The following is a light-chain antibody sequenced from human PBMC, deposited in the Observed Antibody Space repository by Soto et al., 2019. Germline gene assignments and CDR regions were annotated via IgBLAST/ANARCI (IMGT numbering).Light chain of an antibody. CDR3: QQRSNWIT. CDR1: RSVSSY. CDR2: DAS. Sequence: EIVLTQSPATLSLSPWESATLSCRATRSVSSYLAWYQQKPGQAPRLLIYDASSRPTDIPARFSGSGSGTDFTLTISSLEPEDFAVYYCQQRSNWITFGQGTRLEF. J-gene: IGKJ5*01. V-gene: IGKV3-11*01.